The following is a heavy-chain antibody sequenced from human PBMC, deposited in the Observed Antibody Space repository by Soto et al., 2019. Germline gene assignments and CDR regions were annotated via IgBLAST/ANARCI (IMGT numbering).Heavy chain of an antibody. J-gene: IGHJ4*02. V-gene: IGHV4-39*07. Sequence: SETLSLTCTVSGGSISSSSYYWGWIRQPPGKGLEWIGSIYYCGSTYYNPSLKSRVTISVDTSKNRFSLKLSSVTAADTAVYYCASARADYCGGDCYSFDYWGQGTLVTVSS. CDR2: IYYCGST. CDR3: ASARADYCGGDCYSFDY. CDR1: GGSISSSSYY. D-gene: IGHD2-21*02.